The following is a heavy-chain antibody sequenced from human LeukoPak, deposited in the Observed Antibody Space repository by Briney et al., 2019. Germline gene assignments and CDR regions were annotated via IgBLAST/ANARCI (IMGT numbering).Heavy chain of an antibody. CDR1: GGSIGTSAYY. V-gene: IGHV4-31*03. J-gene: IGHJ5*01. CDR2: ISDSGST. Sequence: SETLSLTCTVSGGSIGTSAYYWNWIRQHPGKGLEWIGFISDSGSTLYNPSLKSRVTISSDTSKNQFSLKLTSVTAADMAVYYCARGRYRYGWNDSWGQGTLVTVSS. CDR3: ARGRYRYGWNDS. D-gene: IGHD3-16*02.